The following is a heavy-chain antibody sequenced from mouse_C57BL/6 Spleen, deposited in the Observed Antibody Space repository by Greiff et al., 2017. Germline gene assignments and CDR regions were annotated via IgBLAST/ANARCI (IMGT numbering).Heavy chain of an antibody. Sequence: VQLQQSGPELVKPGASVKISCKASGYAFSSSWMNWVKQRPGKGLEWIGRIYPGDGDINYNGKFKGKATLTADKSSSTAYMQLSSLTSEDSAVYFCAREDYYYGSTPDYWGKGTTLTVSS. V-gene: IGHV1-82*01. D-gene: IGHD1-1*01. CDR1: GYAFSSSW. CDR3: AREDYYYGSTPDY. J-gene: IGHJ2*01. CDR2: IYPGDGDI.